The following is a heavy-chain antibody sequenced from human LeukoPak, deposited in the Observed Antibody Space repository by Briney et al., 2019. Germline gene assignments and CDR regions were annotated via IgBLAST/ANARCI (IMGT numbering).Heavy chain of an antibody. J-gene: IGHJ6*02. Sequence: TGGSLRLSCTASGFTFSGYSMNWIRQAPGKGLEWVSSFGTRSTSVYHAGSVKGRFAISRDNAKNSLYLQMSNLRAEDTAVYFCARGGGLDVWGQGATVTVSS. CDR2: FGTRSTSV. V-gene: IGHV3-21*04. CDR1: GFTFSGYS. D-gene: IGHD3-16*01. CDR3: ARGGGLDV.